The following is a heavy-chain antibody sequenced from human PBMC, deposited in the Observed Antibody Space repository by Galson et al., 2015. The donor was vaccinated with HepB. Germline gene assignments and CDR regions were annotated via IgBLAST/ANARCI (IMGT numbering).Heavy chain of an antibody. D-gene: IGHD5-12*01. J-gene: IGHJ6*02. V-gene: IGHV3-21*01. CDR3: ARDGIVATIGGMDV. CDR2: ISSSSSYI. CDR1: GFTFSSYS. Sequence: SLRLSCAASGFTFSSYSMNWVRQAPGKGLEWVSSISSSSSYIYYADSVKGRFTISRDNAKNSLYLQMNRLRAEDTAVYYCARDGIVATIGGMDVWGQGTTVTVSS.